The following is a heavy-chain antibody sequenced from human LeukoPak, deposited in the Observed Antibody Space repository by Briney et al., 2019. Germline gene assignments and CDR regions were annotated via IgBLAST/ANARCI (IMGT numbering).Heavy chain of an antibody. V-gene: IGHV3-21*01. CDR2: ISSSSSYI. CDR3: ARGGDGYNLAGDY. J-gene: IGHJ4*02. D-gene: IGHD5-24*01. Sequence: PGGSLRLSCAASGFTFSSYSMNWVRQAPGKGLEWVSSISSSSSYIYYADSVKGRFTISRDNAKNSVYLQMNSLRAEDTAVYYCARGGDGYNLAGDYWGQGTLVIVSS. CDR1: GFTFSSYS.